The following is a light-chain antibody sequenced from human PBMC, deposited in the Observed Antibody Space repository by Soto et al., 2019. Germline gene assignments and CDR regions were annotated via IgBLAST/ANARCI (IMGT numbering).Light chain of an antibody. CDR2: DAS. CDR1: QSVSSY. J-gene: IGKJ5*01. Sequence: IVFTQSPATLSLSPGERATLSCRASQSVSSYLAWYQQKPGQAPRLLIYDASNRAPGIPARFSGSGSGTDFTLTISSLEPEDFAVYYCQQRQYWPPITFGQGTRVEIK. CDR3: QQRQYWPPIT. V-gene: IGKV3-11*01.